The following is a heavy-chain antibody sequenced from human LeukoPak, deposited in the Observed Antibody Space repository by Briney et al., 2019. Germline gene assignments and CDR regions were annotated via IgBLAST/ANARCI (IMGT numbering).Heavy chain of an antibody. V-gene: IGHV3-21*01. Sequence: GGSLRLSCAASGFTFSDYSINWVRQAPGKGLEWVSFISSGSSYIYYADSAKGRFTISRDNAKNSLYLQMNSLRAEDTAVYYCARDLSRGKSHAFDIWGQGTMVTASS. J-gene: IGHJ3*02. CDR3: ARDLSRGKSHAFDI. CDR1: GFTFSDYS. CDR2: ISSGSSYI. D-gene: IGHD1-26*01.